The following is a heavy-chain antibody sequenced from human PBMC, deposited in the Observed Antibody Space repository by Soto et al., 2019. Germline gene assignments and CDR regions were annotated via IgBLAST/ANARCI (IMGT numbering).Heavy chain of an antibody. CDR1: GGSISSSSYY. Sequence: QLQLQESGPGLVKPSETLSLTCTVSGGSISSSSYYWGWIRQPPGKGLAWIGSIYYSGSTYSNPSPKSRITITVDTSTNQLSLKLSSVTAADTAVYYCARHLNEQQLPGEVDPWGQGTLVTVSS. J-gene: IGHJ5*02. V-gene: IGHV4-39*01. D-gene: IGHD6-13*01. CDR3: ARHLNEQQLPGEVDP. CDR2: IYYSGST.